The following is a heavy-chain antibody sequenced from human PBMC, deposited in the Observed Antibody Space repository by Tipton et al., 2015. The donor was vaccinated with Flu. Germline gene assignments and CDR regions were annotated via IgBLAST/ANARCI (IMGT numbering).Heavy chain of an antibody. CDR3: ARDAGDFGGNPLAFDI. J-gene: IGHJ3*02. CDR1: DDSISSGRYY. D-gene: IGHD4-23*01. V-gene: IGHV4-39*07. CDR2: LYYSGST. Sequence: LRLSCTVSDDSISSGRYYWGWIRQPPGKGLEWIANLYYSGSTYYNPSPKSRVTISMDTSKSHFFLRLTSVTAADTAVYYCARDAGDFGGNPLAFDIWGQGTMVTVSS.